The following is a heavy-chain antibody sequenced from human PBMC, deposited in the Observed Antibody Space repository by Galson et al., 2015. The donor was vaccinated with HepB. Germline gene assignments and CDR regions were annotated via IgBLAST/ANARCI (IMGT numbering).Heavy chain of an antibody. D-gene: IGHD2-8*02. CDR3: APRPYGGAGVVTALDY. CDR2: ISDSGYNT. CDR1: GFTFNYYT. J-gene: IGHJ4*02. Sequence: SLRLSCAASGFTFNYYTIHWVRQAPGKGLEFVSGISDSGYNTHYADFVKGRFTISRDNSKNMLYLQMNSLRAEDTAVYYCAPRPYGGAGVVTALDYWGQGTLVTVSS. V-gene: IGHV3-23*01.